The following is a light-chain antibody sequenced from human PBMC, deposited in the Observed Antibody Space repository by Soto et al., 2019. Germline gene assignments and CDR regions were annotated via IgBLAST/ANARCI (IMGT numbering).Light chain of an antibody. CDR2: TND. Sequence: QSVLTQPPSASGTPGQTVTISCSGSSSNIGTSSVHWYKHLPGTAPNPLIYTNDQRPSGVPDRFSGSKSGTSASLAIGGFQSEDEADYYCAVWDDSLNGHVFGAGTKVTAL. V-gene: IGLV1-44*01. CDR3: AVWDDSLNGHV. CDR1: SSNIGTSS. J-gene: IGLJ1*01.